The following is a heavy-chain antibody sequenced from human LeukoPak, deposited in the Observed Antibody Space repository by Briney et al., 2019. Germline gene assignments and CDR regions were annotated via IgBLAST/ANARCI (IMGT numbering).Heavy chain of an antibody. CDR3: ARDKSEYSYGRYDAFDI. CDR2: ISAYNGNT. D-gene: IGHD5-18*01. V-gene: IGHV1-18*01. CDR1: GYTFTSYG. J-gene: IGHJ3*02. Sequence: ASVKVSCKASGYTFTSYGISWVRQAPGQGLEWMGWISAYNGNTNYAQKFQGRVTITADESTSTAYMELNSLRSEDTAVYYCARDKSEYSYGRYDAFDIWGQGTMVTVSS.